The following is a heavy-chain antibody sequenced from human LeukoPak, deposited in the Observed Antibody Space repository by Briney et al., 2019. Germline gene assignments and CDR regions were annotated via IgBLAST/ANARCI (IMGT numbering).Heavy chain of an antibody. CDR3: AREGDSSASDY. D-gene: IGHD3-22*01. CDR2: IYYSGST. J-gene: IGHJ4*02. V-gene: IGHV4-59*01. Sequence: SETLSLTCTVSGGSISSYYWSWIRQPPGKGLEWVGYIYYSGSTNYNPSLKSQVTISVDTSKNQFSLKLSSVTAADTAVYYCAREGDSSASDYWGQGTLVTVSS. CDR1: GGSISSYY.